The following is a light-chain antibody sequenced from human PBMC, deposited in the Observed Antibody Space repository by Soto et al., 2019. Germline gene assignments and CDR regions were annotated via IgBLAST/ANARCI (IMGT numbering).Light chain of an antibody. CDR3: MQALQTPPT. CDR2: LGS. Sequence: DIVTAQSPLSLPVTPGGPASISCRSSQSLLHSNGYNYLDWYLQKPGQSPQLLIYLGSNRASGVPDRFSGSGSGTDFTLKISRVEAEDVGVYYCMQALQTPPTFGQGTKLEIK. CDR1: QSLLHSNGYNY. V-gene: IGKV2-28*01. J-gene: IGKJ2*01.